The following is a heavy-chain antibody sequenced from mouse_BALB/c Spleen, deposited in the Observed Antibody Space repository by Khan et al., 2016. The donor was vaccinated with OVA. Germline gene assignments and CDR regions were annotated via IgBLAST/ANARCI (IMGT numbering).Heavy chain of an antibody. D-gene: IGHD3-1*01. CDR3: ARGARTTYGMDY. CDR2: ILPGRGNI. J-gene: IGHJ4*01. Sequence: QVQLQQSGAELMKPGASVKISCKATGYTFSSYWIEWVKQRPGHGLEWTGEILPGRGNINYNEKFKGKAPFTADTSSNIAYMQLNSLTSEDSAVYYCARGARTTYGMDYWGQGTSVTVSS. CDR1: GYTFSSYW. V-gene: IGHV1-9*01.